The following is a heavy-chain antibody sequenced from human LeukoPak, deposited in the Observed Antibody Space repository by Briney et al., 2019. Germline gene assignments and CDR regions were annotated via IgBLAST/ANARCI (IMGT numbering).Heavy chain of an antibody. J-gene: IGHJ4*02. D-gene: IGHD3-10*01. CDR1: GFTFSSYS. Sequence: PGGSLRLSCAASGFTFSSYSMNWVRQAPGKGLEWVSSISSSSSYIYYADSVKGRFTISRDNAKNSLYLQMNSLRAEDTAVYYCARGIIVVRGVLKAFDYWGQGTLVTVSS. CDR2: ISSSSSYI. V-gene: IGHV3-21*01. CDR3: ARGIIVVRGVLKAFDY.